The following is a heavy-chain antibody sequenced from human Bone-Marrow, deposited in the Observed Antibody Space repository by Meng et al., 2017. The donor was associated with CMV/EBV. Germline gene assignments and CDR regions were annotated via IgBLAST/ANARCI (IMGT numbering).Heavy chain of an antibody. Sequence: GGSLRLSCAASGFTFSSYAMSWVRQAPGKGLEWVSAISGSGGSTYYADSVKGRFTISGDNSKNTLYLQMNSLRAEDTAVYYCARDVDTAMVTGYGMDVWGQGTTVTVSS. J-gene: IGHJ6*02. CDR1: GFTFSSYA. CDR2: ISGSGGST. CDR3: ARDVDTAMVTGYGMDV. D-gene: IGHD5-18*01. V-gene: IGHV3-23*01.